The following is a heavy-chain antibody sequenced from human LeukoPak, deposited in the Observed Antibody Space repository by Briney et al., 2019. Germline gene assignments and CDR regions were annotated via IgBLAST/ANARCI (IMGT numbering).Heavy chain of an antibody. CDR1: GFTFSSYT. CDR3: ARDSSLCTGGSCHKGHYFDY. CDR2: ISTGSSTA. D-gene: IGHD2-15*01. J-gene: IGHJ4*02. V-gene: IGHV3-48*01. Sequence: GGSLRLSCAASGFTFSSYTMNWARQAPGKGLEWVSYISTGSSTAYYADSVKGRFTISRDNAKNSLYLQMNSLRAEDTAVYYCARDSSLCTGGSCHKGHYFDYWGQGTLVTVSS.